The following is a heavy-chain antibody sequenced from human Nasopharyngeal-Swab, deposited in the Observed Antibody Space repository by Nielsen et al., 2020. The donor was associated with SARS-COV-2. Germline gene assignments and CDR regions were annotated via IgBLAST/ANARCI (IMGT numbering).Heavy chain of an antibody. CDR2: IGVGSGNT. Sequence: WVRQAPGQRLEWIGWIGVGSGNTNYAQKVQERVTITRYMSTSTAYMELSSLRSEDTAVYYCAASLPYDSSGYYSWGQGTLVTVSS. D-gene: IGHD3-22*01. CDR3: AASLPYDSSGYYS. V-gene: IGHV1-58*01. J-gene: IGHJ4*02.